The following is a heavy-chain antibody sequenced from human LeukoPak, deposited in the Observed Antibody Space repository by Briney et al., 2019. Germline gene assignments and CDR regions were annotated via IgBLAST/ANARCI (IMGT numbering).Heavy chain of an antibody. CDR1: GFSFSSYD. V-gene: IGHV3-33*01. CDR3: ARDLNREDFDY. Sequence: PGKSLRLSCAASGFSFSSYDMHWVRQAPGKGLERVAIIWLDGSAEYYGDSVKGRFTVSRDNSKNTLYLQMDSLRVEDTAVYYCARDLNREDFDYWGQGTLVAVSS. J-gene: IGHJ4*02. CDR2: IWLDGSAE. D-gene: IGHD1-14*01.